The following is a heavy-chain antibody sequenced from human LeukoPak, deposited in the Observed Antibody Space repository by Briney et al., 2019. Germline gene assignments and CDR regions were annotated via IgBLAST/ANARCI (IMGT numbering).Heavy chain of an antibody. V-gene: IGHV4-4*07. D-gene: IGHD3-22*01. Sequence: SGTLSLTCTVSGGSISSYYWSWIRQPAGKGLEWIGRIYTSGSTNYNPPLKSRVTMSVDTSKNQFSLKLSSVTAADTAVYYCARDRATMIVAVNPVGYYMDVWGKGTTVTVSS. J-gene: IGHJ6*03. CDR2: IYTSGST. CDR1: GGSISSYY. CDR3: ARDRATMIVAVNPVGYYMDV.